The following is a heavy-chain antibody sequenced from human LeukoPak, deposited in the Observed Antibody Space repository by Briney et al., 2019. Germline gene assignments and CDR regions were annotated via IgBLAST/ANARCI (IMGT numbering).Heavy chain of an antibody. D-gene: IGHD3-3*01. CDR2: ISSSSSYT. Sequence: TPGGSLRLSCAASGFTFSDYYMSWIRQAPGRGLEWVSYISSSSSYTNYADSVKGRFTISRDNAKNSLYLQMNSLRAEDTAVYYCARDISDFWSGYSPYFDYWGQGTLVTVSS. CDR1: GFTFSDYY. J-gene: IGHJ4*02. V-gene: IGHV3-11*06. CDR3: ARDISDFWSGYSPYFDY.